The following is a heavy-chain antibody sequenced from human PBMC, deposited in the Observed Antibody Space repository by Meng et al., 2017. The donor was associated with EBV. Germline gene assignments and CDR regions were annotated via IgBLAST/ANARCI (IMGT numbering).Heavy chain of an antibody. J-gene: IGHJ4*02. Sequence: QVLLRQWGAGLLKPSXTLSLSCAVYGGSFTDYYWSWIRQAPGKSLEWIGEVSHSGRTRYNPSLKSRVSMSADVSKKQFSLKMKSVTAADTGVYFCARVGYSVHDVSFEDFWGQGTLVTVSS. CDR1: GGSFTDYY. CDR2: VSHSGRT. D-gene: IGHD5/OR15-5a*01. V-gene: IGHV4-34*01. CDR3: ARVGYSVHDVSFEDF.